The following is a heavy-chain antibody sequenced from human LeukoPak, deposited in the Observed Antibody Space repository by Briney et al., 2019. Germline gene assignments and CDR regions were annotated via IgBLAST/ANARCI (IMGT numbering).Heavy chain of an antibody. CDR2: SNHSGST. Sequence: SETLSLTCAVYGGSFSGYYWSWIRQPPGKGLERIGESNHSGSTNYNPSLKSRVTITVDTSKNQFSLKLSSVTAADTAVYYCASQAYCSGGSCSSDRNHYYYGMDVWGQGTTVTVSS. J-gene: IGHJ6*02. D-gene: IGHD2-15*01. CDR3: ASQAYCSGGSCSSDRNHYYYGMDV. CDR1: GGSFSGYY. V-gene: IGHV4-34*01.